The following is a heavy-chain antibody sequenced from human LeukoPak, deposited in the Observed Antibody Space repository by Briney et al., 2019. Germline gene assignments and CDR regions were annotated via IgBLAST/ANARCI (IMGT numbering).Heavy chain of an antibody. CDR2: IYYSGST. CDR3: ARTTGWYWFDP. Sequence: PSETLSLTCTVSGGSISSYYWSWIRQPPGKGLEWIGYIYYSGSTNYNPSLKSRVTISVDTSKNQFSLKLSSVTAADMAVYYCARTTGWYWFDPWGQGTLVTVSS. J-gene: IGHJ5*02. CDR1: GGSISSYY. D-gene: IGHD6-19*01. V-gene: IGHV4-59*08.